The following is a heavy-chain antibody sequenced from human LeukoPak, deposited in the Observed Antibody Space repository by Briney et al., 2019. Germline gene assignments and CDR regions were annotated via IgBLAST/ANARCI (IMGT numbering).Heavy chain of an antibody. CDR2: IDWDDDK. CDR1: GFSLSTSGMR. V-gene: IGHV2-70*04. Sequence: SGPTLVNPTQTLTLTCTFSGFSLSTSGMRVSWIRQPPGKALEWLARIDWDDDKFYSTSLKTRLTISKDTSKNQVVLTMTNMDPVDTATYYYALEGGATNYFDYWGQGTLVTVSS. J-gene: IGHJ4*02. D-gene: IGHD1-26*01. CDR3: ALEGGATNYFDY.